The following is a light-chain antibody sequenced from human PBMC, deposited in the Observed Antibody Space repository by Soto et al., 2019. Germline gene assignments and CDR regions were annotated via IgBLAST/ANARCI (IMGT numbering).Light chain of an antibody. J-gene: IGKJ5*01. CDR3: QQYGSSPPIT. CDR1: QSVSSSY. CDR2: GAS. V-gene: IGKV3-20*01. Sequence: EIVLTQSPGTLSLSPGERATLSCRASQSVSSSYLAWYQQKPGQAPRLLIYGASSRAPGIPDRFSGSGSGPDFTLTISRLEPEDFAVYYSQQYGSSPPITFGQGTRLEIK.